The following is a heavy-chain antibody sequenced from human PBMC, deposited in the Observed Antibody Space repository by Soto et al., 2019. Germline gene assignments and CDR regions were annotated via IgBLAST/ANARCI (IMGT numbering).Heavy chain of an antibody. CDR2: MNPHSGNT. V-gene: IGHV1-8*01. CDR3: AGIQLRSTRNGMDV. D-gene: IGHD3-16*01. CDR1: AYTFNNYD. J-gene: IGHJ6*02. Sequence: AQLVQSGAEVKKPGASVKVSCKASAYTFNNYDFNLVRQAPGKGLEWMGWMNPHSGNTGYARKFQGRLTMTRNSSISTAYMELSSLTSDDTAVYYCAGIQLRSTRNGMDVWGQGSTVTVSS.